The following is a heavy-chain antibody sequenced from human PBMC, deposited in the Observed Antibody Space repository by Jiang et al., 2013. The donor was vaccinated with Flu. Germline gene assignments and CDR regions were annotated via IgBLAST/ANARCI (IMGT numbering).Heavy chain of an antibody. Sequence: VQLLESGGGLVKPGGSLRLSCAASGFTFSNAWMSWLRQAPGKGLEWVGRIKSQVHGGTTDYAAPVKGRFTISRDDSTNTLYLQMNSLKTEDTAVYYCAREPSFEYWGQGTLVTVSS. CDR1: GFTFSNAW. V-gene: IGHV3-15*01. J-gene: IGHJ4*02. D-gene: IGHD1-26*01. CDR2: IKSQVHGGTT. CDR3: AREPSFEY.